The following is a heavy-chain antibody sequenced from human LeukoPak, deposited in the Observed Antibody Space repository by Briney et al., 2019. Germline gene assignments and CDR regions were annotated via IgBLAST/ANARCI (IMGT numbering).Heavy chain of an antibody. CDR2: IWYDGGNK. Sequence: PGGSLRLSCAASGFTFSSYGMHWVRQAPGKGLEWVAVIWYDGGNKYYADSVKGRFTISRDNSKNTLYLQMNSLRAEDTAVYYCARDLRSGGSSPLIRPPAHWGQGTLVTVSS. D-gene: IGHD2-15*01. J-gene: IGHJ4*02. V-gene: IGHV3-33*01. CDR1: GFTFSSYG. CDR3: ARDLRSGGSSPLIRPPAH.